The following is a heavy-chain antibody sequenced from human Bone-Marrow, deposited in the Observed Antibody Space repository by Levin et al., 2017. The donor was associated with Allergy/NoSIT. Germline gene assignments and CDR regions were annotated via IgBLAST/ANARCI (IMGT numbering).Heavy chain of an antibody. Sequence: LPGGSLRLSCAASGFSFSSYGMHWVRQAPGKGLEWVAVIWYDGSNKYYADSVKGRFTVSRDNSENTLSLQMNSLRDEDSAVYFCARDFGTTIASWDRGFFDFWGQGTLVTVSS. J-gene: IGHJ4*02. D-gene: IGHD1-1*01. CDR1: GFSFSSYG. CDR3: ARDFGTTIASWDRGFFDF. CDR2: IWYDGSNK. V-gene: IGHV3-33*01.